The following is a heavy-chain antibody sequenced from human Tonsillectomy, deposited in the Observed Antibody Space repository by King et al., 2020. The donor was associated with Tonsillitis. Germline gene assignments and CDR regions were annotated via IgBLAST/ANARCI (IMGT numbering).Heavy chain of an antibody. Sequence: VQLQESGPGQVKPSETLSLTCTVSGDSISSYNWGWIRQPPGKGLEGIASFYLSGSSDSNPTLNRRVTMSVDTSTTQFSLNLRSVSAADTAVYYCARVDGGLRTFDPWGQGTLVTVSS. CDR2: FYLSGSS. V-gene: IGHV4-4*07. CDR1: GDSISSYN. D-gene: IGHD3-10*01. CDR3: ARVDGGLRTFDP. J-gene: IGHJ5*02.